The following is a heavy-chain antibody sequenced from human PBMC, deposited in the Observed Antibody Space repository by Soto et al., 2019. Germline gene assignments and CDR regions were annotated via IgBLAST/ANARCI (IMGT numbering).Heavy chain of an antibody. Sequence: SETLSLTCAVYGGSFSGYYWSWIRQPPGKGLEWIGEINHSGSTNYNPSLKSRVTISVDTSKNQFSLKLSSVTAADTAVYYCASRITMVRGVAYWGQGTLVTVSS. CDR1: GGSFSGYY. V-gene: IGHV4-34*01. CDR2: INHSGST. J-gene: IGHJ4*02. CDR3: ASRITMVRGVAY. D-gene: IGHD3-10*01.